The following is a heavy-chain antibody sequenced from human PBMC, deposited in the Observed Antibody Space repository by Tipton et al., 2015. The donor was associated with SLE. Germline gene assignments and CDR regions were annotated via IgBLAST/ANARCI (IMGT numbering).Heavy chain of an antibody. CDR1: GDSVSSNNAA. D-gene: IGHD2-15*01. Sequence: PGLVKPSQTLSLTCVISGDSVSSNNAAWNWIRQSPSRGLEWLGRTYYRSKWFNNYAVSVQSRITFNSDTSKNQFSLQLNSVTPEDTAVYYCAGPCSGGSCYSFDSWGQGSLVTVSS. J-gene: IGHJ4*02. V-gene: IGHV6-1*01. CDR3: AGPCSGGSCYSFDS. CDR2: TYYRSKWFN.